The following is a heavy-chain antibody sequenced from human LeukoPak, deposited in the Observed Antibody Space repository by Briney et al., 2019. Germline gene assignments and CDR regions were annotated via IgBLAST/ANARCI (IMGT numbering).Heavy chain of an antibody. CDR3: AKDPPLPTGIFGVVYPPYDY. V-gene: IGHV3-23*01. D-gene: IGHD3-3*01. CDR1: GFTFSSYA. Sequence: PGGSLRLSCAASGFTFSSYAMSWVRQAPGKGLEWVSAISGSGGSTYYADSVKGRFTISRDNSKNTLYLQMNSLRAEDTAVYYCAKDPPLPTGIFGVVYPPYDYWGQGTLVTVSS. CDR2: ISGSGGST. J-gene: IGHJ4*02.